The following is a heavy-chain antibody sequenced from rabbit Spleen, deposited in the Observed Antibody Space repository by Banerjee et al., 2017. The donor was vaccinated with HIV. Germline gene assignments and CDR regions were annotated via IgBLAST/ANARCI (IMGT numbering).Heavy chain of an antibody. V-gene: IGHV1S45*01. CDR1: GFTISSSYY. J-gene: IGHJ4*01. D-gene: IGHD6-1*01. CDR3: ARGPGSSTYAGFGDATIYYFDL. CDR2: IWMPNARS. Sequence: QEQLVESGGGLVQPEGSLALTCTASGFTISSSYYMCWVRQAPGKGLEWIACIWMPNARSYYASWAKGRFTISKASSTTVTLQMTSLTAADTATYFCARGPGSSTYAGFGDATIYYFDLWGQGTLVTVS.